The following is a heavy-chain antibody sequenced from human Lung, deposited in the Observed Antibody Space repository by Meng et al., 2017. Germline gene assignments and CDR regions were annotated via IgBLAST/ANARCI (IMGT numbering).Heavy chain of an antibody. J-gene: IGHJ4*02. V-gene: IGHV1-18*01. CDR2: ISAYSGYT. CDR1: GYSFTCCG. Sequence: QVQPVQSGAEVKKPGASVKVSCKASGYSFTCCGISWVRQAPGQGLVWLGWISAYSGYTNYAQKLQGRVTMTTDTSTSTAYMELRSLSSDDTALYYCARNSSSSVVDYWGQGTLVTVSS. D-gene: IGHD6-6*01. CDR3: ARNSSSSVVDY.